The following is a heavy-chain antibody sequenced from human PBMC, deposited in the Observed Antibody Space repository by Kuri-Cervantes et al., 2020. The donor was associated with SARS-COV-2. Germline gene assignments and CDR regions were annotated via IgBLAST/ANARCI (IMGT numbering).Heavy chain of an antibody. D-gene: IGHD3-16*02. Sequence: GESLKISCAASGFTFSSYAMHWVRQAPGKGLEWVSYISSSSSTIYYADSVKGRFTISRDNAKNSLYLQMNSLRAEDTAVYYCARDSYDYVWGSYRPVHYYYMDVWGKGTTVTVSS. V-gene: IGHV3-48*01. J-gene: IGHJ6*03. CDR1: GFTFSSYA. CDR3: ARDSYDYVWGSYRPVHYYYMDV. CDR2: ISSSSSTI.